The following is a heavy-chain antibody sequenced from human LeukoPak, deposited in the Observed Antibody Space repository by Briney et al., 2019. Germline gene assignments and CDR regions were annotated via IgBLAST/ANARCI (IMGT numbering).Heavy chain of an antibody. CDR3: ARKPAAGTDFDY. CDR2: IDPSDSYT. Sequence: GESLKISCKGSGYSFTSHWINWVRQMPGKGLEWMGRIDPSDSYTNYSPSFQGHVTISADKSISTAYLQWSSLKASDTAMYYCARKPAAGTDFDYWGQGNPAHRLL. CDR1: GYSFTSHW. D-gene: IGHD6-13*01. J-gene: IGHJ4*02. V-gene: IGHV5-10-1*01.